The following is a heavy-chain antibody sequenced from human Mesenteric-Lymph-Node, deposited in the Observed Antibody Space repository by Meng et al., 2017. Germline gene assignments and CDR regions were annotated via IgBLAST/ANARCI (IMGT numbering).Heavy chain of an antibody. Sequence: GESLKISCAASGFTFRNVWMNWVRQAPGKGREWVGRVKTKREGGLTDDAAPSKGRFTISRDDSKSTLYLQMNNLRTEDTAVYYCTTRLVTTNDYWGQGTLVTVSS. CDR3: TTRLVTTNDY. V-gene: IGHV3-15*01. J-gene: IGHJ4*02. D-gene: IGHD2-21*02. CDR1: GFTFRNVW. CDR2: VKTKREGGLT.